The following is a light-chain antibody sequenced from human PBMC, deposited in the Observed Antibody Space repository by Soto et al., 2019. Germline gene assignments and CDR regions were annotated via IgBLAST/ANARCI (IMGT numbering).Light chain of an antibody. J-gene: IGLJ2*01. V-gene: IGLV2-23*01. CDR3: CSYAGSRIHVV. CDR1: SSDIGYYNL. CDR2: EGS. Sequence: QSVLTQPASVSGSPGQSITISCTGTSSDIGYYNLVSWYQQHPGKAPKLMIYEGSKRPSGVSDRFSGSKSGNTASLTISGLQAEDEADYYCCSYAGSRIHVVFGGGTKLTVL.